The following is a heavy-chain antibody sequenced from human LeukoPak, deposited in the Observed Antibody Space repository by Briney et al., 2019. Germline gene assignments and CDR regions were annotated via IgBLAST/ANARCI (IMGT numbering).Heavy chain of an antibody. CDR3: AKDRGFLEWLPDY. Sequence: PGGSLRLSCAASGFTFDDYGMHWVRQAPGKGLEWVAFIRYDGSNKYYADSVKGRFTISRDNSKNTLYLQMNSLRAEDTAVYYCAKDRGFLEWLPDYWGQGTLVTVSS. CDR1: GFTFDDYG. J-gene: IGHJ4*02. D-gene: IGHD3-3*01. CDR2: IRYDGSNK. V-gene: IGHV3-30*02.